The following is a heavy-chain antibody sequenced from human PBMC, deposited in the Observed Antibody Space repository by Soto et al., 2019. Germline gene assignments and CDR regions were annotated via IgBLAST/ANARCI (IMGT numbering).Heavy chain of an antibody. CDR2: INWDDGST. CDR3: GRRPEQGRYYLGMGV. V-gene: IGHV3-43*01. CDR1: GFTFDDCT. J-gene: IGHJ6*02. D-gene: IGHD6-13*01. Sequence: HPGGSLRLSCAASGFTFDDCTIHWVRQPPRKGLEWVSLINWDDGSTYYADPVKGRLTISRDNSKHSLYLQMNSMTTEDTAICLCGRRPEQGRYYLGMGVWGQGATVTGSS.